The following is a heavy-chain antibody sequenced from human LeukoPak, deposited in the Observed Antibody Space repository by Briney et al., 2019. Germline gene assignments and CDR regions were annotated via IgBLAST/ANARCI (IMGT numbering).Heavy chain of an antibody. D-gene: IGHD1-26*01. CDR2: IWYDGSNE. CDR3: ARDQNSLGDY. CDR1: GFTFSGYG. V-gene: IGHV3-33*01. J-gene: IGHJ4*02. Sequence: PGGSLRLSCAASGFTFSGYGMHWVRQAPGKGLEWVAMIWYDGSNEFYADSVKGRFTISRDNSKNTLYLQMNSLRAEDTAVYYCARDQNSLGDYWGQGTLVTVSS.